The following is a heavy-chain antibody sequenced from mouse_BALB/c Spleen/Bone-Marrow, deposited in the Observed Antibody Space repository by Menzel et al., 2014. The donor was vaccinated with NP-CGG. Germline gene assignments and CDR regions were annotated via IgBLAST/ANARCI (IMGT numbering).Heavy chain of an antibody. J-gene: IGHJ2*01. CDR3: ARWGFDY. CDR2: INPSNGRT. CDR1: GYTFTSYW. Sequence: QVQLQQSGAELVKPGASVKLSCKASGYTFTSYWMHWVKQRLGQGLEWIGEINPSNGRTNYNEKFKSKATLTVDKSSSTAYMQLSSLTSEDSAVYYCARWGFDYWGQGTTLTVSS. V-gene: IGHV1S81*02.